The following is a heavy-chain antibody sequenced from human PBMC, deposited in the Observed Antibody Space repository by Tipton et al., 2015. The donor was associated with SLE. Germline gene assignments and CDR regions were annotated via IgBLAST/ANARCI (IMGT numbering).Heavy chain of an antibody. Sequence: GLVKPSETLSLICNVSGVSTTSSYYWSWIRQPPGKGLEWIGYIYTSGSAKYNPSLKSRVAMSLDTSKNQFSLRLASVSGADTAVYYWATTHAIGIFDSWGQGTLVTVSS. CDR2: IYTSGSA. CDR1: GVSTTSSYY. D-gene: IGHD2-2*01. J-gene: IGHJ4*02. CDR3: ATTHAIGIFDS. V-gene: IGHV4-4*08.